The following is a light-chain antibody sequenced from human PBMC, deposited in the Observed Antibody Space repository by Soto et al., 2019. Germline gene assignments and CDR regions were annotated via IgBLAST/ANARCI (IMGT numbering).Light chain of an antibody. Sequence: EILLTQSPGTLSLSPGERATLSCRASQSVSSSYLSWYQLKPGQAPRLLIYGASSRATGIPDRFSGSGSATDFTRTISRLEPEDFAVYYCQQYGYSFRAFGQGTKVEL. J-gene: IGKJ1*01. V-gene: IGKV3-20*01. CDR1: QSVSSSY. CDR3: QQYGYSFRA. CDR2: GAS.